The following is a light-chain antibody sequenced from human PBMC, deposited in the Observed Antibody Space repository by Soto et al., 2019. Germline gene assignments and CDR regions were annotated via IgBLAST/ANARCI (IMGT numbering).Light chain of an antibody. CDR2: GAS. J-gene: IGKJ1*01. Sequence: EIVLTLSLGTLSLSTRERPTLSGRASQSVSNNYLAWYQQKPGQAPRLLIYGASNRATGIPDRFSGSGSGTDFTLTISRLEPEDFAVYYCQQYGSSGTFGQGTKVDIK. V-gene: IGKV3-20*01. CDR1: QSVSNNY. CDR3: QQYGSSGT.